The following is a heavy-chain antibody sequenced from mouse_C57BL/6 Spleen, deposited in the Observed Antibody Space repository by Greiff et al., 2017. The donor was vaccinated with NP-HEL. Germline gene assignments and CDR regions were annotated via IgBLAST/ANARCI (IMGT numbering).Heavy chain of an antibody. CDR2: INPGSGGT. Sequence: QVQLQQSGAELVRPGTSVKVSCKASGYAFTNYLIEWVKQRPGQGLEWIGVINPGSGGTNYNEKFKGKATLTADKSSSTAYMQLSSLTSEDSAVYLCTSQGWCHFAYGAQGTRVTVSA. D-gene: IGHD1-1*02. CDR1: GYAFTNYL. V-gene: IGHV1-54*01. J-gene: IGHJ3*01. CDR3: TSQGWCHFAY.